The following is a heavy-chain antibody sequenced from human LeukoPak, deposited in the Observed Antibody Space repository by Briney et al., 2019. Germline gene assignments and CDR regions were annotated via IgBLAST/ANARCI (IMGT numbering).Heavy chain of an antibody. V-gene: IGHV3-48*04. Sequence: GGSLRLSCAASGFTFSSYSMNWVRQAPGKGLEGVSYISSSSSTIYYADSVKGRFTISRDNAKNSLYLQMNSLRAEDTAVYYCARARDSEDAFDIWGQGTMVTVSS. CDR2: ISSSSSTI. CDR3: ARARDSEDAFDI. D-gene: IGHD5-18*01. CDR1: GFTFSSYS. J-gene: IGHJ3*02.